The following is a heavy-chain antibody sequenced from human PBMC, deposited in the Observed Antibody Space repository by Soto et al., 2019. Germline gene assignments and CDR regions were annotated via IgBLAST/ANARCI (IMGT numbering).Heavy chain of an antibody. CDR1: GGTFSRYT. Sequence: ASVKVSCKASGGTFSRYTISWVRQAPGQGLEWMGRIIPILGIANYAQKFQGRVTITVDKSTSTAYMELISLRSEDTAVYYCVICVIVCYDSFDIWGQGTMVTVSS. D-gene: IGHD2-8*01. J-gene: IGHJ3*02. CDR3: VICVIVCYDSFDI. CDR2: IIPILGIA. V-gene: IGHV1-69*02.